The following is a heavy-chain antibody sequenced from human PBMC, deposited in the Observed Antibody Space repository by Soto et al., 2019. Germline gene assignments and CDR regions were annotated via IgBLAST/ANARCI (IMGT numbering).Heavy chain of an antibody. CDR2: ISWNSGSI. V-gene: IGHV3-9*01. Sequence: EVQLVESGGGLVQPGRSLRLSCAASGFTFDDYAMHWVRQAPGKGLEWVSGISWNSGSIGYADSVKGRFTISRDNAKNSLDLQMNSLRAEDTALYYCAKGFWDSSGYYEPFDYWGQGTLVTVSS. J-gene: IGHJ4*02. CDR1: GFTFDDYA. CDR3: AKGFWDSSGYYEPFDY. D-gene: IGHD3-22*01.